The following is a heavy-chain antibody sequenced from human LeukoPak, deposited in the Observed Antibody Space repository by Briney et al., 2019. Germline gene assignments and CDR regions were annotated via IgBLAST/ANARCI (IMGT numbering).Heavy chain of an antibody. CDR1: GYTFTSYG. J-gene: IGHJ6*02. CDR2: ISAYNGNT. D-gene: IGHD3-3*01. Sequence: ASVKVSCKASGYTFTSYGISWVRQAPGQGLEWMGWISAYNGNTNYAQKLQGRVTMTTDTSTSTAYMELRSLRSDDTAVYYCARDPTILRFLEWLFESENYYYYGMDVWGQGTTVTVSS. V-gene: IGHV1-18*01. CDR3: ARDPTILRFLEWLFESENYYYYGMDV.